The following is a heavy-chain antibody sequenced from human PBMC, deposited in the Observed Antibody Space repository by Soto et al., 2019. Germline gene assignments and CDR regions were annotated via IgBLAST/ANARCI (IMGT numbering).Heavy chain of an antibody. CDR1: GGSLSGYY. J-gene: IGHJ6*02. CDR2: INHRGSS. CDR3: ARSDKRNTLYGGDV. D-gene: IGHD1-1*01. V-gene: IGHV4-34*01. Sequence: QVQLQQWGAGLLKPSATLSLTCAVNGGSLSGYYWTWIRQSPGKGLEWIGEINHRGSSDYNPSLKSRVTLSIGASINHVTPELTSVTAADTAVYYCARSDKRNTLYGGDVWGQGTAVTVSS.